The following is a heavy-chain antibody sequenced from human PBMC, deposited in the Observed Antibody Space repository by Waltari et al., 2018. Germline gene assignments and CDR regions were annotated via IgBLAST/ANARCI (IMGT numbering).Heavy chain of an antibody. D-gene: IGHD6-13*01. CDR1: GGTFSSYA. V-gene: IGHV1-69*13. J-gene: IGHJ4*02. CDR2: FIPIFGTA. CDR3: ARAWGTGYSSSWYEGGFDY. Sequence: QVQLVQSGAEVKKPGSSVKVSCKASGGTFSSYAISWVRQAPGQGLEWMGRFIPIFGTANYAQKFQGRVTITADKSTSTAYMGLSSLRSEDTAVYYCARAWGTGYSSSWYEGGFDYWGQGTLVTVSS.